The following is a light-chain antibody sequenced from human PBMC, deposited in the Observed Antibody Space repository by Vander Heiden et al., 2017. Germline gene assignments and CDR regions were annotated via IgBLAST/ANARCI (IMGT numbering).Light chain of an antibody. V-gene: IGLV3-19*01. CDR1: SLTSYY. CDR2: GRD. CDR3: QSRDIIGNHVL. J-gene: IGLJ2*01. Sequence: SSELTQDPPVSVALGQTVRITCQGDSLTSYYANWYQQKPGQAPLLVIYGRDKRPSEIPDRFSGSMSGNTSSLIITGAQAEDEADYYCQSRDIIGNHVLFGGGTTVTVL.